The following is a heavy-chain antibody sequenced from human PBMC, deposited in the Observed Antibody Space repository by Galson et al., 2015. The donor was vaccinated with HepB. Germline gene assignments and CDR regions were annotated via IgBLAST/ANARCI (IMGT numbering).Heavy chain of an antibody. D-gene: IGHD6-13*01. CDR2: IYSGGST. J-gene: IGHJ5*02. CDR1: GFTVSSNY. Sequence: SLRLSCAASGFTVSSNYMSWVRQAPGKGLEWVSVIYSGGSTYYADSVKGRFTISRDNSKNTLYLQMNSLRAEDTAVYYCGAAAGLNWFDPWGQGTLVTVSS. V-gene: IGHV3-66*01. CDR3: GAAAGLNWFDP.